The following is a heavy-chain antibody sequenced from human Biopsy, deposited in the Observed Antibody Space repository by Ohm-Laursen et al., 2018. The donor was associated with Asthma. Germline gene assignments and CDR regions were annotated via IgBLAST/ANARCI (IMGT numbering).Heavy chain of an antibody. CDR1: GGSMSSSSYY. CDR3: ARHWDWGSFFDY. D-gene: IGHD7-27*01. J-gene: IGHJ4*02. V-gene: IGHV4-39*01. CDR2: ISYTGSA. Sequence: SETLSLTCTVSGGSMSSSSYYWGWIRQPPGKGLEWMGSISYTGSAYHNPSLKSRVTISLDTSKNHFSLKLSFVTAADTAVYYCARHWDWGSFFDYWGQGTPVTVSS.